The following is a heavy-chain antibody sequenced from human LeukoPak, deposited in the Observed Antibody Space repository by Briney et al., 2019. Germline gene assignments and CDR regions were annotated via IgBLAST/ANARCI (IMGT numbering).Heavy chain of an antibody. CDR2: IYYSGST. CDR1: GGSISSSSYY. J-gene: IGHJ4*02. V-gene: IGHV4-39*02. D-gene: IGHD3-3*01. Sequence: PSETLPLTCTVSGGSISSSSYYWGWIRQPPGKGLEWIGSIYYSGSTYYNPSLKSRVTISVDTSKNQFSLKLSSVTAADTAVYYCAGEALYYDFWSGYWHWGQGTLVTVSS. CDR3: AGEALYYDFWSGYWH.